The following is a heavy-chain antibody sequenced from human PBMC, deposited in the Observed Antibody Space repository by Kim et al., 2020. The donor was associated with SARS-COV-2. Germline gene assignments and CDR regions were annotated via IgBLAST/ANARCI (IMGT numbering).Heavy chain of an antibody. CDR3: QTGLWGTSSY. D-gene: IGHD3-16*01. CDR1: GFTFSSVW. J-gene: IGHJ4*02. Sequence: GGSLRLSCAASGFTFSSVWMRWVRHVPGKGLFWVSGISGDGSTAMHADYVKGRFTISRDNAKNTLYLQLNSLKDEDTAVYYCQTGLWGTSSYWGQGTPVIVSS. CDR2: ISGDGSTA. V-gene: IGHV3-74*03.